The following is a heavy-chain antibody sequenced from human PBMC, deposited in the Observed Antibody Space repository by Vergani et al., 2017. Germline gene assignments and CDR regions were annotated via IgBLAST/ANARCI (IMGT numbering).Heavy chain of an antibody. CDR2: MYSGGST. D-gene: IGHD3-22*01. V-gene: IGHV3-53*01. J-gene: IGHJ3*02. CDR3: ASGGGITMIVGGGFDI. Sequence: EVQLVESGGGLIQPGGSLRLSCAASGFTVSSNYMSWVRQAPGKGLEWVSVMYSGGSTYYADSVKGRFTISRDNSKNTLYLQMNSLRAEDTAVYYCASGGGITMIVGGGFDIWGQGTMVTVSS. CDR1: GFTVSSNY.